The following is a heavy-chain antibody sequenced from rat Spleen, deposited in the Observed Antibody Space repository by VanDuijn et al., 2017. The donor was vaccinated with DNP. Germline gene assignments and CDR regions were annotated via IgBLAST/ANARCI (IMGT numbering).Heavy chain of an antibody. D-gene: IGHD1-11*01. CDR2: ISPSGSSS. V-gene: IGHV5-20*01. Sequence: EVQLVESGGGLVQPGRSLKLSCAASGFTFSNYDMAWVRQAPTRGLEWVASISPSGSSSYSRDSVRGRFTVSRDDSTSNLYLQMDSLRSEDTATSYGTRGGTYYFDYWGQGVLVTVSS. CDR3: TRGGTYYFDY. J-gene: IGHJ2*01. CDR1: GFTFSNYD.